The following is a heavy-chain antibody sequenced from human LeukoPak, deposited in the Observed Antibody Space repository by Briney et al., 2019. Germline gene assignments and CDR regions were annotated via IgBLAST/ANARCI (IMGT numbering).Heavy chain of an antibody. CDR2: IYPGDSDT. D-gene: IGHD6-13*01. CDR1: GYTFTSYW. J-gene: IGHJ4*02. CDR3: ARGAIAAGVFYFDY. V-gene: IGHV5-51*01. Sequence: GESLQISCQGSGYTFTSYWMAGVRQLPGKGLEWMGIIYPGDSDTRYSPSFQGQVAISADKSITTAYLQWSGLKASDTAMYYCARGAIAAGVFYFDYWGQGTLVTVSS.